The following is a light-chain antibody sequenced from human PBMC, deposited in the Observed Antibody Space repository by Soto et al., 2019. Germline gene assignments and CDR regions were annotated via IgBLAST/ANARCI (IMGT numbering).Light chain of an antibody. CDR3: QQYGSSLFT. Sequence: EIVVTQSPGTLSLSPGERATLSCRASQSVSSSYLAWYQQKPGQAPRLLIYGASSRATGIPDRFSGSGSGTDFTLTISRLEPEDFAVYYCQQYGSSLFTFGPGTKVDI. CDR2: GAS. J-gene: IGKJ3*01. V-gene: IGKV3-20*01. CDR1: QSVSSSY.